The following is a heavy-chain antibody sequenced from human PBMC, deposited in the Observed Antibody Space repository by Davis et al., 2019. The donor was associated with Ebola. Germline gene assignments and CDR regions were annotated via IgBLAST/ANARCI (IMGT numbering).Heavy chain of an antibody. J-gene: IGHJ6*04. CDR3: ARDDYGDHAGYYYGMDV. Sequence: GESLKISCAASEFTFSTYSINWVRQAPGKGLEWVSSISSNSNYIYYADSVKGRFTISRDNAKSSLYLQMNSLRAEDTAVYYCARDDYGDHAGYYYGMDVWGKGTTVTVSS. D-gene: IGHD4-17*01. CDR1: EFTFSTYS. V-gene: IGHV3-21*01. CDR2: ISSNSNYI.